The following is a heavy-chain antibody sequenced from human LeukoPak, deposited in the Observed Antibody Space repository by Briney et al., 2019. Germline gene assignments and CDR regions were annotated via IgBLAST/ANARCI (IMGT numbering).Heavy chain of an antibody. CDR3: ARARYALVWY. V-gene: IGHV4-59*01. J-gene: IGHJ4*02. D-gene: IGHD5-12*01. Sequence: SETLSLTCTVSGGSISNYYWSWIRQPPGKGLEWIGYIYYSGSTNYNPSLKSRVTISVDTSKNQFTLKLSSVTAADTAVYYCARARYALVWYWGQGTLVTVSS. CDR2: IYYSGST. CDR1: GGSISNYY.